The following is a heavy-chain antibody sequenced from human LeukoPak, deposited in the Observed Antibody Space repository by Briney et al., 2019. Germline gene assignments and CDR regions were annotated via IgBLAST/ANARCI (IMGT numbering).Heavy chain of an antibody. CDR3: ARGIRKDYDILTPHLINWFDP. V-gene: IGHV1-2*04. J-gene: IGHJ5*02. D-gene: IGHD3-9*01. CDR2: INPNSGGT. CDR1: GYTFTGYY. Sequence: ASVKVSCKASGYTFTGYYMHWVRRAPGQGLEWMGWINPNSGGTNYAQKFQGWVTMTRDTSISTAYMELSRLRSDDTAVYYCARGIRKDYDILTPHLINWFDPRGQGTLVTVSS.